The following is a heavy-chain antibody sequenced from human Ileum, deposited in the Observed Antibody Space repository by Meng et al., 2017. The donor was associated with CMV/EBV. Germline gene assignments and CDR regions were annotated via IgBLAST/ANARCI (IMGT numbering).Heavy chain of an antibody. CDR1: GFPFSSYE. J-gene: IGHJ4*02. Sequence: GGSLRPSCVGSGFPFSSYELNWVRQAPGKGLEWLAHISGSGSPIFYADSVKGRFTISRDNAKNSVYLQMTRLRADDSALYYCARELPATWDPFDYWGQGTLVTVSS. D-gene: IGHD6-25*01. CDR2: ISGSGSPI. CDR3: ARELPATWDPFDY. V-gene: IGHV3-48*03.